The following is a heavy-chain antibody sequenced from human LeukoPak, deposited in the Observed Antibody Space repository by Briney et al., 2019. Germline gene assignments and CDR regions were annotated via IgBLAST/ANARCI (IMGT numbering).Heavy chain of an antibody. D-gene: IGHD2-21*01. Sequence: RPGRSLRLSCAASGFTFDDYAMHSVRHAPGKGLEWVSGIIWNRGRTTYAAPVKGRFTFSRANANNSLYLQINRLRAEARAFFYCARANCGGTCYIDDGGQGTLVTVSS. J-gene: IGHJ4*02. CDR2: IIWNRGRT. V-gene: IGHV3-9*01. CDR3: ARANCGGTCYIDD. CDR1: GFTFDDYA.